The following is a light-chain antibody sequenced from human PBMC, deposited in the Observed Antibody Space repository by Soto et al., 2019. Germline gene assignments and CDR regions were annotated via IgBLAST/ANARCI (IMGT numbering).Light chain of an antibody. CDR2: AAS. CDR1: QSISTY. CDR3: QQSYSLPRT. J-gene: IGKJ3*01. V-gene: IGKV1-39*01. Sequence: DLQMTQSPSSLSASVGDRVTITCRASQSISTYLNWYQQKPGKAPELLIYAASTLQSGVPSRFSGSGSGTDYTLTISSLQPEDSATYYCQQSYSLPRTFGPGTKVDI.